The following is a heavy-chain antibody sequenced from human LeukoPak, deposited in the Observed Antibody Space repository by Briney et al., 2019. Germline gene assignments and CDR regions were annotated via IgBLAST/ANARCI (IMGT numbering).Heavy chain of an antibody. J-gene: IGHJ6*02. CDR1: GFTFSSYS. CDR2: ISSGSIYI. V-gene: IGHV3-21*04. Sequence: GGSLRLSCAASGFTFSSYSMNWVRQAPGKGLEWVSSISSGSIYIYYADSMKGRFTISRDDAKNSLYLQMNSLRAEDTALYHCARDGDYYYYYGMDVWGQGTTVTVSS. CDR3: ARDGDYYYYYGMDV.